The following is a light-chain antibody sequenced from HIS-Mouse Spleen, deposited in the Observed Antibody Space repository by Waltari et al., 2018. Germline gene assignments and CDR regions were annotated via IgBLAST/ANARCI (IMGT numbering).Light chain of an antibody. V-gene: IGKV3-15*01. CDR3: QQYNNWQFT. CDR2: GAS. CDR1: QSVSSN. J-gene: IGKJ3*01. Sequence: EIVMTQSPATLSVSPGARATLSCRASQSVSSNLAWYQQKPGQAPRLLIYGASTRATGIPARFSGSGSGTEFTLTISSMQSEDFAVYYCQQYNNWQFTFGPGTKVDIK.